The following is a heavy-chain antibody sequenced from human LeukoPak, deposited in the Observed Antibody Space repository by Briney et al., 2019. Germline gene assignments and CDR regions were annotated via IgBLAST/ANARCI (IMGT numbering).Heavy chain of an antibody. CDR2: IYYGGTT. Sequence: SETLSLTCTVSGGSISSSCYFWGRIRQPPGTGLEWIGSIYYGGTTYYNPSLKSRVTISVDTSKNQFSLNLSSVTATDTAVYYCAGHDGRGGATMGALDYWGRGTLVTVSS. CDR3: AGHDGRGGATMGALDY. V-gene: IGHV4-39*01. CDR1: GGSISSSCYF. J-gene: IGHJ4*02. D-gene: IGHD4/OR15-4a*01.